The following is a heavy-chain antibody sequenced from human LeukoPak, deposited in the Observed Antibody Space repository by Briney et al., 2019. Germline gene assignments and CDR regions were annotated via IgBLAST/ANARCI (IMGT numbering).Heavy chain of an antibody. Sequence: GGSLRLSCAASGFRFSSYAMSWVRQAPGKGLEWVSAISGSGVSTYYADSVKGRFTVSRDNSKNTLYLQMSSLRAEDTAVYYCAKDERNWNYNLASQTYDWGQGTLVIVSS. V-gene: IGHV3-23*01. CDR1: GFRFSSYA. D-gene: IGHD1-7*01. J-gene: IGHJ4*02. CDR3: AKDERNWNYNLASQTYD. CDR2: ISGSGVST.